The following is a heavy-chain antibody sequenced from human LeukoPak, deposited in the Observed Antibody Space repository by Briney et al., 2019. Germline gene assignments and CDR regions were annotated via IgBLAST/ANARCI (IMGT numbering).Heavy chain of an antibody. J-gene: IGHJ4*02. D-gene: IGHD1-26*01. CDR2: IYYTGTT. CDR3: ARGPLSGESGSYSLDY. Sequence: SETLSLTCTVSGGSISSSLYHWGWIRQSPGKNLEWLGSIYYTGTTHYNPSLKSRVTISVDTSKNQFSLNLSSVTAADTAVYYCARGPLSGESGSYSLDYWGQGTLVTVSS. CDR1: GGSISSSLYH. V-gene: IGHV4-39*01.